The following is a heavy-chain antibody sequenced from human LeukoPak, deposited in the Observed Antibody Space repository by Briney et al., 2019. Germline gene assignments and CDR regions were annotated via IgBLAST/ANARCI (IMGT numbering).Heavy chain of an antibody. CDR1: GGSISSYY. D-gene: IGHD2-2*02. CDR3: ARGTIPHGFDY. J-gene: IGHJ4*02. CDR2: IYYSGST. Sequence: PSETLSLTCIVSGGSISSYYWSWIRQPPGKGLEWIGYIYYSGSTNYSPSLKSRVTISVDTSKNQFSLKLSSVTAADTAVYYCARGTIPHGFDYWGQGTLVTVSS. V-gene: IGHV4-59*01.